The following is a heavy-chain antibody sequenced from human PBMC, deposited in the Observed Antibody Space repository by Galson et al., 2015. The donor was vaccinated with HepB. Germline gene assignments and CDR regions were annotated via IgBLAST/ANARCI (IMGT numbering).Heavy chain of an antibody. CDR2: MNTNTGQR. J-gene: IGHJ6*03. D-gene: IGHD3-3*01. CDR3: ARSPLRFLDWLPYYDYYYMDV. Sequence: SVKVSCKASGYTFTDYVVNWVRQAPGQGLEWMGWMNTNTGQRTYAPGFAGRFVFSLDTSVTTAYLQIGSLETDDTAVYYCARSPLRFLDWLPYYDYYYMDVWGEGTTFTVSS. CDR1: GYTFTDYV. V-gene: IGHV7-4-1*01.